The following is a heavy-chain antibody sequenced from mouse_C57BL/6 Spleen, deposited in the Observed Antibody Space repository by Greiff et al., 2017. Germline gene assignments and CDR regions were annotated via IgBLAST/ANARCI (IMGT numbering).Heavy chain of an antibody. J-gene: IGHJ4*01. V-gene: IGHV5-17*01. CDR2: ISSGSSTN. CDR1: GFTFSDYG. D-gene: IGHD2-4*01. CDR3: ARGGLRFGYYAMDY. Sequence: EVLLVESGGGLVKPGGSLKLSCAASGFTFSDYGMHWVRQGPEKGLEWVAYISSGSSTNYYADTVKGRFPIAKDKAKNTPFLQMTSLRSEDTAMYYCARGGLRFGYYAMDYWGQGASVTVSS.